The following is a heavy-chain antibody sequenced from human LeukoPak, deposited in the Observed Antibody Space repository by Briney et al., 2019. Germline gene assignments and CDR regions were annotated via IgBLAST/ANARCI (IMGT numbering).Heavy chain of an antibody. D-gene: IGHD2-2*01. Sequence: ASVKVSCKASGYTFTSYGISWVRQAPGQGLEWMGWISAYNGNTNYAQKLQGRVTMTTDTSTSTAYMELRSLRSDDTAVYYCASGTLGYCSSTSCLSLDYWGQGTLVTVSS. CDR1: GYTFTSYG. J-gene: IGHJ4*02. CDR3: ASGTLGYCSSTSCLSLDY. CDR2: ISAYNGNT. V-gene: IGHV1-18*01.